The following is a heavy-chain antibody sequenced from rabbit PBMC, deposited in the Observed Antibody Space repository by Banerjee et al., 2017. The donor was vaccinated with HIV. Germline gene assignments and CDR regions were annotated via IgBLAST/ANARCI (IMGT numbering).Heavy chain of an antibody. V-gene: IGHV1S45*01. CDR2: INTGSGNT. Sequence: QEQLKETGGGLVQPEGSLTLTCKASGFDISSYNIQWVRQAPGKGLEWIGCINTGSGNTYYASWAKGRFTISKTSSTTVTLQMTSLTAADTATYFCARGLVAGVLDLWGPGTLVTVS. CDR3: ARGLVAGVLDL. D-gene: IGHD3-3*01. CDR1: GFDISSYN. J-gene: IGHJ4*01.